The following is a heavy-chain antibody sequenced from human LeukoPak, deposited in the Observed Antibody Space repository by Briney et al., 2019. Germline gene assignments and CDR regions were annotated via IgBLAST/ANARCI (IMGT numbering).Heavy chain of an antibody. CDR3: ARSRGWLQSHPLGY. Sequence: SETLSLTCAVYGGSFSGYYWSWIRQPPGKGLERIGEIHHSGSTKYNPSLKSRVTISVHTSKNQFSLKLSSVTAADTAVYYCARSRGWLQSHPLGYWGQGTLVAVSS. D-gene: IGHD5-24*01. V-gene: IGHV4-34*01. CDR1: GGSFSGYY. J-gene: IGHJ4*02. CDR2: IHHSGST.